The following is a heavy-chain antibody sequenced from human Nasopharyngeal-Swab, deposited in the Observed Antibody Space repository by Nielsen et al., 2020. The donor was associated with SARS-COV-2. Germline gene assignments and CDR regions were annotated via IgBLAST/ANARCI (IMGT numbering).Heavy chain of an antibody. D-gene: IGHD5-24*01. CDR1: GFTFSSYA. CDR2: ISGSGGST. V-gene: IGHV3-23*01. Sequence: GESLKISCAASGFTFSSYAMSWVRQAPGKGLEWVSAISGSGGSTYYADSVKGRFTISRDNAKNSLYLQMNSLRAEDTAVYYCAREGRGRDGYNLVLYYYYGMDVWGQGTTVTVSS. J-gene: IGHJ6*02. CDR3: AREGRGRDGYNLVLYYYYGMDV.